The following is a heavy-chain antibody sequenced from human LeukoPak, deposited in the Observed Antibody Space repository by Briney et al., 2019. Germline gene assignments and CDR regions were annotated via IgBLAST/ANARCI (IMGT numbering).Heavy chain of an antibody. CDR3: ARLDEYSSSSRYYGMDV. V-gene: IGHV1-69*13. Sequence: SVKVSCKASGGTFTSYGISWVRQAPGQGLEWMGGIIPIFGTANYAQKFQARVTITADESPSTAYMELSSLRSEDTAVYYCARLDEYSSSSRYYGMDVWGQGTTVTASS. CDR2: IIPIFGTA. D-gene: IGHD6-6*01. J-gene: IGHJ6*02. CDR1: GGTFTSYG.